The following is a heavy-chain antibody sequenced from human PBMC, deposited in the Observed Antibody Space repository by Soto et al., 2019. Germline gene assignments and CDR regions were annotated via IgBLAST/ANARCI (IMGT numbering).Heavy chain of an antibody. J-gene: IGHJ4*02. D-gene: IGHD3-16*01. CDR1: GFTFSDYY. Sequence: PGGSLRLSCAASGFTFSDYYMDWVRQLPGKGLEWVGRTRNKANSYTTEYAPSVKGRFTISRHDSEDSMYLQMNSLKTEDTAVYYCARDTGGRYDFWGQGALVTVSS. CDR3: ARDTGGRYDF. CDR2: TRNKANSYTT. V-gene: IGHV3-72*01.